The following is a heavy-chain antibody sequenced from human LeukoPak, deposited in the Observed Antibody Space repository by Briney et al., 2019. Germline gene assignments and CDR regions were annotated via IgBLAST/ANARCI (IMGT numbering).Heavy chain of an antibody. CDR3: AREPGIVGANDAFDI. CDR2: INPSGGST. V-gene: IGHV1-46*01. Sequence: ASVKVSCKASGYTFTSYYMHWVRQAPGQGLEWMGIINPSGGSTSYAQKFQGRVTMTRDTSTSTVYMELSSLRSEDTAVYYCAREPGIVGANDAFDIWGQGTMVTVSS. D-gene: IGHD1-26*01. J-gene: IGHJ3*02. CDR1: GYTFTSYY.